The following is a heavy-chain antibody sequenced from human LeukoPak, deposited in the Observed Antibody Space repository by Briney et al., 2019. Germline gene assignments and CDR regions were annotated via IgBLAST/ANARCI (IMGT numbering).Heavy chain of an antibody. D-gene: IGHD5-18*01. CDR3: AKASWIQLWLPDY. CDR2: ISGSGGST. J-gene: IGHJ4*02. V-gene: IGHV3-23*01. Sequence: PGGSLRLSCVVSGFTFSSYAMSWVRQAPGKGLEWVSAISGSGGSTYYADSVKGRFTISRDDSKNTLYLQMNSLRAEDTAVYYCAKASWIQLWLPDYWGQGTLVTVSS. CDR1: GFTFSSYA.